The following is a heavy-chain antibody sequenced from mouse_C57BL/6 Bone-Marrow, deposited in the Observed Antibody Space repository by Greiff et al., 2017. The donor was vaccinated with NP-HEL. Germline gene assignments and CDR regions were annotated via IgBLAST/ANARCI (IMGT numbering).Heavy chain of an antibody. V-gene: IGHV7-3*01. Sequence: EVKLQESGGGLVQPGGSLSLSCAASGFTFTDYYMSWVRQPPGKALEWLGFIRNKANGYTTEYSASVKGRLTISRDNSQSILYLQMNTLRAEDSATYYCARYRAYYSNYYFDYWGQGTTLTVSS. CDR3: ARYRAYYSNYYFDY. CDR2: IRNKANGYTT. CDR1: GFTFTDYY. J-gene: IGHJ2*01. D-gene: IGHD2-5*01.